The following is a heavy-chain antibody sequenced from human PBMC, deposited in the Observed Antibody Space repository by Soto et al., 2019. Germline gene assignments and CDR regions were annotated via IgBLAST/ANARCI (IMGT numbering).Heavy chain of an antibody. V-gene: IGHV4-30-4*01. CDR3: ARDNITIFGVDYYYYGMDV. CDR1: GGSISSGDYY. Sequence: PSETLSLTCTVSGGSISSGDYYWSWIRQPPGKGLEWIGYIYYSGSTYYNPSLKSRVTISVDTSKNQFSPKLSSVTAADTAVYYCARDNITIFGVDYYYYGMDVWGQGTTVTVSS. J-gene: IGHJ6*02. D-gene: IGHD3-3*01. CDR2: IYYSGST.